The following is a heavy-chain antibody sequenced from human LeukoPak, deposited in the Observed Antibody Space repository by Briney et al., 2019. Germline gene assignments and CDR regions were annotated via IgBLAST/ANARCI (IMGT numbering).Heavy chain of an antibody. D-gene: IGHD2-2*01. CDR2: LNHSGST. Sequence: TSETLSLTCAVYGGSLSGYSWSWIRQPPGKGLEWIGELNHSGSTNYNPSLKSRVTISVDTSKNRFSLKLSSVTAADSAFYYCARVPGRPAAVFDYWGQGTLVTVSS. J-gene: IGHJ4*02. V-gene: IGHV4-34*01. CDR3: ARVPGRPAAVFDY. CDR1: GGSLSGYS.